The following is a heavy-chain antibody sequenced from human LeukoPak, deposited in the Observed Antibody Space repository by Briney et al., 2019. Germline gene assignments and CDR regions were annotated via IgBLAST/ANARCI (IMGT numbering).Heavy chain of an antibody. J-gene: IGHJ4*02. CDR1: GFTVSSNE. CDR3: ARDGMATIIGTNYFDY. D-gene: IGHD5-24*01. Sequence: QPGGSLRLSCAASGFTVSSNEMSWVRQAPGKGLEWVSSISGGSTYYADSRKGRFTISRDNSKNTLYLQMGSLRAEDMAVYYCARDGMATIIGTNYFDYWGQGTLVTVSS. V-gene: IGHV3-38-3*01. CDR2: ISGGST.